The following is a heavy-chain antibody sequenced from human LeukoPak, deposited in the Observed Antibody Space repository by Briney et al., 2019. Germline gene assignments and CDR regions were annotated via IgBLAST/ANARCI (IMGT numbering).Heavy chain of an antibody. V-gene: IGHV4-34*01. J-gene: IGHJ4*02. Sequence: SETLSLTCAVFGGSFRGYYWTWIRQPPGKGLEWIGEINHRGSTNYNPSLKSRVTISVDTSKNQFSLKLSSVTAADTAVYYCAGVELLGPGYWGQGTLVTVSS. CDR2: INHRGST. CDR3: AGVELLGPGY. CDR1: GGSFRGYY. D-gene: IGHD1-26*01.